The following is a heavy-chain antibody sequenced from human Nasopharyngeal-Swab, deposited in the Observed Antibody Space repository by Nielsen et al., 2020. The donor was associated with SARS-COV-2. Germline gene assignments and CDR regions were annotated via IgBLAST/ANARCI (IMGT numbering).Heavy chain of an antibody. CDR3: ARGGVTYYYDSDPSADMDV. D-gene: IGHD3-22*01. Sequence: VRQAPGKGLEWVSSISSGSSYIYFADSVKGRFTISRDNAKNSLYLQMNSLRAEDTAVYYCARGGVTYYYDSDPSADMDVWGKGTTVTVSS. J-gene: IGHJ6*03. CDR2: ISSGSSYI. V-gene: IGHV3-21*01.